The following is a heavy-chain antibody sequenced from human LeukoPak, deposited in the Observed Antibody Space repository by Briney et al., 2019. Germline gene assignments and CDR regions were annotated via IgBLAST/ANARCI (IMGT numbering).Heavy chain of an antibody. CDR3: ARGVGYCSSTSCYWWFDP. CDR2: INSDGSST. D-gene: IGHD2-2*01. CDR1: GFTFSSYW. Sequence: QPGGSLRLSCAASGFTFSSYWMHWVRQAPGKGLVWVSRINSDGSSTSYADSVKGRFTISRDNAKNTLYLQMNSLRAEDTAVYYYARGVGYCSSTSCYWWFDPWGQGTLVTVSS. V-gene: IGHV3-74*01. J-gene: IGHJ5*02.